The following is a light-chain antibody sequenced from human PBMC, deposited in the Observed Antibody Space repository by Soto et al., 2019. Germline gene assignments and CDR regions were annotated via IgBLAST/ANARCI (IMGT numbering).Light chain of an antibody. CDR1: SSDIGGYNY. CDR2: EVS. J-gene: IGLJ1*01. Sequence: QSVLTPPSSESGSPGQSVTFSCTGTSSDIGGYNYVSWYQQHPGKSPKLMIYEVSKRPSGVPYRFSGSKSGNTASLTVSWLQAEDEADYYCSSYAGSTLYVFGTGPQLTVL. CDR3: SSYAGSTLYV. V-gene: IGLV2-8*01.